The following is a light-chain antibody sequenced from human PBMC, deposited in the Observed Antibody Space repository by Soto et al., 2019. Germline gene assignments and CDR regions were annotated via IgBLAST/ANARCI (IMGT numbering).Light chain of an antibody. J-gene: IGKJ5*01. V-gene: IGKV3-20*01. Sequence: EIGLTDSPCTLSLSPGERATLSCRASQSVRSNYLAWYQQKPGQAPRLLIYGASSRATGIPDRFSGSGSGTDFTLTISRLEPEDFAVYYCQQYGSSLSITFGQGTRLEIK. CDR3: QQYGSSLSIT. CDR2: GAS. CDR1: QSVRSNY.